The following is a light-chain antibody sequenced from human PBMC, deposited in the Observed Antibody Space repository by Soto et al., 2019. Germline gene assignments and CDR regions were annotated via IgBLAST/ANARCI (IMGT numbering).Light chain of an antibody. Sequence: ALTQPASVSGSPGQSITISCTGTSSVVGSYNLVSWYQQYPGKAPKLMIYEVTQRPSGVSNRFSGSKSGNTASLTISGLQAEDEADYYCCSYARGSTYVFGTGTKVTVL. CDR3: CSYARGSTYV. J-gene: IGLJ1*01. CDR1: SSVVGSYNL. CDR2: EVT. V-gene: IGLV2-23*02.